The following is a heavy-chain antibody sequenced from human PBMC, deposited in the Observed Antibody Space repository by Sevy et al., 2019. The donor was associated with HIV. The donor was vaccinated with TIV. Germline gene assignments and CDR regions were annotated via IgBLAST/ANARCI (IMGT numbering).Heavy chain of an antibody. CDR1: GYSFATYW. CDR2: IYPDDSDT. V-gene: IGHV5-51*01. J-gene: IGHJ6*02. CDR3: ARGARGTLPSFYYSTLNV. Sequence: GESLKISCKGSGYSFATYWIACVRQMRGKGLEWMGIIYPDDSDTRYSPSFQGQVTTSADKSISTAYLQWSTLKAYDTAKYYCARGARGTLPSFYYSTLNVWGQGTTVTVSS. D-gene: IGHD3-22*01.